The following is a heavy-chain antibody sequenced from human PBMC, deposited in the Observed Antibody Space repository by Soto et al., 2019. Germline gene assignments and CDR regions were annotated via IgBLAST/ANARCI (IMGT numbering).Heavy chain of an antibody. CDR3: ARGGMATINFDY. Sequence: QVQLQESGPGLVKPSQTLSLTCTVSGGSISSGGYYWSWIRQHPGKGLEWIGYIYYSGSTYYNPSPKSRVTISVDTSKNQFSLKLSSVTAADTAVYYCARGGMATINFDYWGQGTLVTVSS. V-gene: IGHV4-31*03. J-gene: IGHJ4*02. CDR1: GGSISSGGYY. CDR2: IYYSGST. D-gene: IGHD5-12*01.